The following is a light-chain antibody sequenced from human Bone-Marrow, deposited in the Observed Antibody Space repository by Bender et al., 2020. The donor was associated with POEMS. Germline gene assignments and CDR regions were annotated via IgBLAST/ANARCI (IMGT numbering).Light chain of an antibody. V-gene: IGLV1-36*01. CDR2: YDD. J-gene: IGLJ1*01. CDR1: ISNILNHF. Sequence: SFFTHPPSLSYSPIHTFTISFSLIISNILNHFFNWYHHLPGEAPKLLIYYDDLLTPGVSDRFSGSKSGTSASLAITGLQAEDEADYYCAAWDDSLRSYVFGTGKKV. CDR3: AAWDDSLRSYV.